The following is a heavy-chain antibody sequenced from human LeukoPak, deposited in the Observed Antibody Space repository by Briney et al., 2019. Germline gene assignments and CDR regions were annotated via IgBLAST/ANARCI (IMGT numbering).Heavy chain of an antibody. CDR2: IYPGDSDT. CDR1: GYNFDNYW. J-gene: IGHJ5*02. V-gene: IGHV5-51*03. D-gene: IGHD3-10*01. CDR3: ARWRAVSGWFDP. Sequence: GESLKISCKGSGYNFDNYWIGWVRQMPGKGLEWMGIIYPGDSDTRYSPSFQGQVTISADKSISTAYLQWSSLKASDTAMYYCARWRAVSGWFDPWGQGTLVTVPS.